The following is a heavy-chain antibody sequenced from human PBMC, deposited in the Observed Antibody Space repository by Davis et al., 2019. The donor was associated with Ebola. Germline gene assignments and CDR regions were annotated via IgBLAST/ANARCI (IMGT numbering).Heavy chain of an antibody. V-gene: IGHV3-15*07. CDR1: GFTFSSYN. Sequence: GESLKISCAASGFTFSSYNMNWVRQAPGKGLEWVGRIKSKTDGGTTDYAAPVKGRFTISRDDSKNTLYLQMNSLKTEDTAVYYCTTVGSMTTVVTGVDYWGQGTLVTVSS. CDR2: IKSKTDGGTT. D-gene: IGHD4-23*01. CDR3: TTVGSMTTVVTGVDY. J-gene: IGHJ4*02.